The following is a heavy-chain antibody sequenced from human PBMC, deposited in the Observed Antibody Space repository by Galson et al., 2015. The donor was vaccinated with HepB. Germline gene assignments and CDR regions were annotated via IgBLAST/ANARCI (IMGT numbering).Heavy chain of an antibody. CDR2: IGTAGDT. CDR1: GFTFSSYD. J-gene: IGHJ4*02. V-gene: IGHV3-13*01. Sequence: SLRLSCAASGFTFSSYDMHWVRQATGKGLEWVSAIGTAGDTYYPGSVKGRFTISRENAKNSLYLQMNSLRAGDTAVYYCARDGRWLQLLDYWGQGTLVTVSS. CDR3: ARDGRWLQLLDY. D-gene: IGHD5-24*01.